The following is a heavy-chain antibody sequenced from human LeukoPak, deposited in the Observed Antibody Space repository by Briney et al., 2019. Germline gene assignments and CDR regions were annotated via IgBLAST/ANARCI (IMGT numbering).Heavy chain of an antibody. CDR1: GFTFSSYW. Sequence: GGSLRLSCAASGFTFSSYWMSWVCQAPGKGLEWVANIKQDGSEKYYVDSVKGRFTISRDNAKNSLYLQMNSLRAEDTAVYYCARDGSSLWFGELFYFDYWGQGTLVTVSS. D-gene: IGHD3-10*01. V-gene: IGHV3-7*03. J-gene: IGHJ4*02. CDR3: ARDGSSLWFGELFYFDY. CDR2: IKQDGSEK.